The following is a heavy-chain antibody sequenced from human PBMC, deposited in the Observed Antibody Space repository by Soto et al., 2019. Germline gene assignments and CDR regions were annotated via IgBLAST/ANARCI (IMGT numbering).Heavy chain of an antibody. CDR1: GASIGSGSYS. CDR2: LHHSGDT. D-gene: IGHD3-10*01. V-gene: IGHV4-30-2*01. Sequence: QLQLQESGSGLVRPSQILSLTCTVSGASIGSGSYSWNWIRQPPGKGLEWIGYLHHSGDTYFNPSLRRRVSISVDRSNHQFSLKLISVTAADTAVYYCARFPLWFGELDYWGQGALVTVSS. CDR3: ARFPLWFGELDY. J-gene: IGHJ4*02.